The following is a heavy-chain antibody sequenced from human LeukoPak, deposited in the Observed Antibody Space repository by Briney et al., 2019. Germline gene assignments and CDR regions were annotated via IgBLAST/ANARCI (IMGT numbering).Heavy chain of an antibody. D-gene: IGHD2-15*01. J-gene: IGHJ6*02. CDR1: GFTFDDYA. CDR3: AKDIRNRSFGYCSGGSCAGLGRLQYYYYYGMDV. CDR2: ISWNSGSI. Sequence: PGRSLRLSCAASGFTFDDYAMHWVRQAPGKGLELVSGISWNSGSIGYADAVKCRFTISRDNAKNSLYLHMNSLRAEDTALYYCAKDIRNRSFGYCSGGSCAGLGRLQYYYYYGMDVWGQGTTVTVSS. V-gene: IGHV3-9*01.